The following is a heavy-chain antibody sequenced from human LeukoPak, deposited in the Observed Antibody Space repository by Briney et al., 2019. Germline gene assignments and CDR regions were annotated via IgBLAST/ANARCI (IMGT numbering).Heavy chain of an antibody. Sequence: PGGSLRLSCAASGFSFSDYNMNWVRQAPGKALEWVSSITTTGTYIYYGDSVKGRFTISRDNAKNSLSLQMNSLRVEDTAIYFCAKDVLTVARRGFDSWGPGTLVTVSS. V-gene: IGHV3-21*01. D-gene: IGHD6-6*01. J-gene: IGHJ4*02. CDR3: AKDVLTVARRGFDS. CDR1: GFSFSDYN. CDR2: ITTTGTYI.